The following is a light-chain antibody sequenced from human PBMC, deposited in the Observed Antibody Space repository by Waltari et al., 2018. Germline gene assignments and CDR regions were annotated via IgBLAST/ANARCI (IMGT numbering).Light chain of an antibody. CDR2: DVS. CDR3: SSYATSNTVV. CDR1: NRDIDAYDY. J-gene: IGLJ2*01. Sequence: QSALTQPASVSGSPGPSITISCTGTNRDIDAYDYVSWYQQHPGKAPKLILYDVSGRPSGISNRFSGSKSDNTASLTISGLQDEDEADYYCSSYATSNTVVFGGGTKVTVL. V-gene: IGLV2-14*03.